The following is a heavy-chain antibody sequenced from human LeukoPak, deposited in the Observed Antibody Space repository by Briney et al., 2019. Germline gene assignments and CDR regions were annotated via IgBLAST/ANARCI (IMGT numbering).Heavy chain of an antibody. V-gene: IGHV1-24*01. CDR1: GYTLTELS. Sequence: GASVTVSFKVSGYTLTELSMHWVRQAPGKGLEWMGGFDPEDGETIYAQKFQGRVTMTEDTSTDTAYMELSSLRSEDTAVYYCATSHSYDYVWGSYRIFDYWGQGTLVTVSS. CDR3: ATSHSYDYVWGSYRIFDY. CDR2: FDPEDGET. J-gene: IGHJ4*02. D-gene: IGHD3-16*02.